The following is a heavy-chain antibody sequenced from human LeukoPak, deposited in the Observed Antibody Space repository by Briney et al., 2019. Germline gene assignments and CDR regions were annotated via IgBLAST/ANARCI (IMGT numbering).Heavy chain of an antibody. Sequence: GGSLRLSCAASGFTFSSYSMNWVRQAPGKGLEWVSYISSSSTIYYADSVKGRFTISRDNAKNSLYLQMNSLRAEDTAVYYCARGSITMVRGTFDYWGQGTLVTVSS. V-gene: IGHV3-48*04. D-gene: IGHD3-10*01. CDR2: ISSSSTI. CDR1: GFTFSSYS. J-gene: IGHJ4*02. CDR3: ARGSITMVRGTFDY.